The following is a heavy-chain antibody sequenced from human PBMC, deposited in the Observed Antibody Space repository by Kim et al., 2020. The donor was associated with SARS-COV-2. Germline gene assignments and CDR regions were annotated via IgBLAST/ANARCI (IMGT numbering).Heavy chain of an antibody. D-gene: IGHD4-17*01. CDR2: IYYSGST. V-gene: IGHV4-59*13. CDR3: ARGGDYWDYYYGMDV. Sequence: SETLSLTCTVSGGSISSYYWSWIRQPPGKGLEWIGYIYYSGSTNYNPSLKSRVTISVDTSKNQFSLKLSSVTAADTAVYYCARGGDYWDYYYGMDVWGQGTTVTVSS. CDR1: GGSISSYY. J-gene: IGHJ6*02.